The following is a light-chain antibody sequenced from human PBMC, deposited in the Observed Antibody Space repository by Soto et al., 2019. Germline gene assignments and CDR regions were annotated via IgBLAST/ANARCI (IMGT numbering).Light chain of an antibody. CDR3: QQRAVWPLT. Sequence: EIVLTQSPGTLSLSPGERGTLSCRASQNLGTLYLAWFQQKSVQAPRLLIYSASRRATGIPDRFTGSGSGTDFTLTISSLEPEDFAVYYCQQRAVWPLTFGGGTKV. V-gene: IGKV3-11*01. CDR1: QNLGTLY. CDR2: SAS. J-gene: IGKJ4*01.